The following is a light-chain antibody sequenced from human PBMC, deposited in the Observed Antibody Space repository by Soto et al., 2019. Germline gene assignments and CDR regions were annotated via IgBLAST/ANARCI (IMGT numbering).Light chain of an antibody. Sequence: QSISSNYFAWYQQKPGQAPRLLIYAASTRATGIPDRFSGSGSGTDFTLTISRLEPEDFAVYYCQQYDTSPXTFGRGTKV. CDR2: AAS. J-gene: IGKJ1*01. CDR1: QSISSNY. V-gene: IGKV3-20*01. CDR3: QQYDTSPXT.